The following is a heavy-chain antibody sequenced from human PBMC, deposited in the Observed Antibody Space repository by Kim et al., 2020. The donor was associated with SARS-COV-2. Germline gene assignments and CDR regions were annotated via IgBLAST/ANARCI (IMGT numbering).Heavy chain of an antibody. CDR3: ARRLYYYDCNGYW. V-gene: IGHV3-48*03. CDR1: GFTFSSYE. Sequence: GGSLRLSCAASGFTFSSYEMNWVRQAPGKGLVWVSCINRNGSDIYYADSAKGRFTISRDNAKNILYLQLNSLRAEDTAVYYCARRLYYYDCNGYW. D-gene: IGHD3-22*01. CDR2: INRNGSDI. J-gene: IGHJ2*01.